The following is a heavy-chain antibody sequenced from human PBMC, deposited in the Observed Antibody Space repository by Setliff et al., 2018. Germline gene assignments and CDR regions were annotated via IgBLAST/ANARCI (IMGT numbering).Heavy chain of an antibody. D-gene: IGHD6-6*01. CDR1: GYTFTSYW. CDR3: ARSRSSSPWNNWFDP. V-gene: IGHV5-51*01. CDR2: ICPGDSDT. Sequence: GESLKISCKSSGYTFTSYWIGWVRQMPGKGLEWMGIICPGDSDTRYSPSFQGQVTISADKSISTAYLQWSSLKASDTAMYYCARSRSSSPWNNWFDPWGQGTLVTVSS. J-gene: IGHJ5*02.